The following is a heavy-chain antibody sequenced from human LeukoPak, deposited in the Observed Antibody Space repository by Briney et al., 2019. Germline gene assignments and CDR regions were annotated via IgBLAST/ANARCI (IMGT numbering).Heavy chain of an antibody. CDR2: IYYSGST. CDR1: GGSISSSRYY. CDR3: ARGGGLPDY. J-gene: IGHJ4*02. V-gene: IGHV4-39*07. D-gene: IGHD3-16*01. Sequence: SETLSLTCTVSGGSISSSRYYWGWIRQPPGKGLEWIGNIYYSGSTNYNPSLKSRVTISVDTSKNQFSLNLSSVTAADTAVYYCARGGGLPDYWGQGTLVTVSS.